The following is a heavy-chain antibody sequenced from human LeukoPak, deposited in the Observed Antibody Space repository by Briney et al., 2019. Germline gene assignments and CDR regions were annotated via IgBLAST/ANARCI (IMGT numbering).Heavy chain of an antibody. D-gene: IGHD3-9*01. CDR2: IDYDSSHI. Sequence: GGSLRLSCAASGFTFSNSAMNWVRQVPGKGLEGVSSIDYDSSHIYYAASVRGRFTISRDNARNSVYLQMNSLRVEDTAVYYCARDPLRYLRVGHYDYWGQGTLVAVPS. CDR3: ARDPLRYLRVGHYDY. CDR1: GFTFSNSA. V-gene: IGHV3-21*01. J-gene: IGHJ4*02.